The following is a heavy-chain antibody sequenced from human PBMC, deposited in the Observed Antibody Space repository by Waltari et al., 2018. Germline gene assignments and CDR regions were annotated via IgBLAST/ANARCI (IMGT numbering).Heavy chain of an antibody. D-gene: IGHD6-19*01. Sequence: QVQLQESGPGLVKPSETLSLTCAVSGYSISSGYYWGWIRQPPGTGLEWIGSIYHSGITYYNPSRKSRVTISVDTSKNQFSLKLSSVTAADTAVYYCARLPPQWLGDFDYWGQGTLVTVCS. V-gene: IGHV4-38-2*01. CDR1: GYSISSGYY. J-gene: IGHJ4*02. CDR2: IYHSGIT. CDR3: ARLPPQWLGDFDY.